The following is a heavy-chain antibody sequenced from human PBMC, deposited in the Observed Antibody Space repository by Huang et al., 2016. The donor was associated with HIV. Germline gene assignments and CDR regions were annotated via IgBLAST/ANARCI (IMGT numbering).Heavy chain of an antibody. V-gene: IGHV1-2*02. CDR1: GYTFTDYF. Sequence: QVQLVQSGAEVKKPGASVKVSCRTSGYTFTDYFVHWGRQAPGQGLQGRASINPLSGVTNYAQKFQGRVTMNRDTSIRTVYMELNRLRSDDTALYYCARTPYSGSHPDYWGQGTLVTVSS. CDR3: ARTPYSGSHPDY. D-gene: IGHD2-15*01. CDR2: INPLSGVT. J-gene: IGHJ4*02.